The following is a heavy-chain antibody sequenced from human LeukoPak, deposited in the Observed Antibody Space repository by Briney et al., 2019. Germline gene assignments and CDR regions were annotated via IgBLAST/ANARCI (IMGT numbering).Heavy chain of an antibody. CDR2: IWYDGSNK. J-gene: IGHJ4*02. CDR3: ARRSPNYYFDY. Sequence: GGSLRLSCAASGFTFSSYDMNWVRQAPGKGLEWVAVIWYDGSNKYYADSVKGRFTISRDNSKNTLYLQMNSLRAEDTAVYYCARRSPNYYFDYWGQGTPVTVSS. CDR1: GFTFSSYD. V-gene: IGHV3-33*08.